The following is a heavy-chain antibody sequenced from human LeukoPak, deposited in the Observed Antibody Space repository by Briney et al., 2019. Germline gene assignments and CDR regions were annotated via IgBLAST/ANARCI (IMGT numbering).Heavy chain of an antibody. CDR1: GYTFTGHY. J-gene: IGHJ3*02. CDR2: IYPKSGGT. Sequence: GASVKVSCMASGYTFTGHYMHWVRQAPGQGLEWMGWIYPKSGGTNYAQKFQTRVTMTRDTSITTAFMELNILKSDDTAVYYCVRDGYSGGAFDIWGQGTMVTVSS. V-gene: IGHV1-2*02. D-gene: IGHD5-12*01. CDR3: VRDGYSGGAFDI.